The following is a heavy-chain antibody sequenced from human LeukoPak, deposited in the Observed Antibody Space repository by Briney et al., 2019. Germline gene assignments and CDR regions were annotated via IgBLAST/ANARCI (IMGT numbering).Heavy chain of an antibody. CDR2: ISSSSATI. Sequence: PGGSLRLSCAVSGFTFSGYSMKWVRQAPGKGLEWVSYISSSSATIYHADSVKGRFTVSRDNAKNSLYLQMDSLGVEDTAVYYCATDREDYDSSGYYLSDAFDIWGQGTMVTVSS. V-gene: IGHV3-48*01. J-gene: IGHJ3*02. D-gene: IGHD3-22*01. CDR3: ATDREDYDSSGYYLSDAFDI. CDR1: GFTFSGYS.